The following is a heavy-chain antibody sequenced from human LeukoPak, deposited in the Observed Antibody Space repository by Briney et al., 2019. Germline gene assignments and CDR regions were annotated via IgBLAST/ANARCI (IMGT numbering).Heavy chain of an antibody. Sequence: GASVKVSCKASGYTFTSYGISWVRQAPGQGLEWMGGIIPIFGTANYAQKFQGRVTITADESTSTAYMELSSLRSEDTAVYYCARDQDYYGSGGTFGYWGQGTLVTVSS. CDR1: GYTFTSYG. CDR3: ARDQDYYGSGGTFGY. V-gene: IGHV1-69*13. D-gene: IGHD3-10*01. CDR2: IIPIFGTA. J-gene: IGHJ4*02.